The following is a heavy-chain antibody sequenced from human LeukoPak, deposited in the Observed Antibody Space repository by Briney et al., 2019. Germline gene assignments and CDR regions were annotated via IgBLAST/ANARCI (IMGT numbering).Heavy chain of an antibody. D-gene: IGHD3-10*01. CDR1: GGSITSSAYY. CDR3: ARWFGKTLAGVY. J-gene: IGHJ4*02. CDR2: IYYTGST. V-gene: IGHV4-39*01. Sequence: SETLSLTRTVSGGSITSSAYYWGWIRQPPGKGLEWIGTIYYTGSTYYNPSLKSRVTISVDTSKNQFSLKLSSVTATDTAVYYCARWFGKTLAGVYWGEGTLVTVSS.